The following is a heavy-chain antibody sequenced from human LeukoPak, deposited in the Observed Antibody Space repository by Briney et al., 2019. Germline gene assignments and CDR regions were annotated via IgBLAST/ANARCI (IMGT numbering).Heavy chain of an antibody. Sequence: PSETLSLTCTVSGGSISSGSYYWGWIRQPPGKGLEWIGSIYYSGSTYYNPSLKSRVTISVDTSKNQFSLKLSSVTAADTAVYYCAESIADTIYYMDVWGKGTTVTVSS. CDR2: IYYSGST. D-gene: IGHD6-6*01. CDR3: AESIADTIYYMDV. J-gene: IGHJ6*03. V-gene: IGHV4-39*01. CDR1: GGSISSGSYY.